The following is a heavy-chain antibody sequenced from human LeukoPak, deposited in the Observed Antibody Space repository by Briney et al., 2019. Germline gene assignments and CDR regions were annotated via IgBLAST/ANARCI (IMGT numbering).Heavy chain of an antibody. J-gene: IGHJ6*02. D-gene: IGHD4-11*01. CDR3: ARGVPNSNSMDV. CDR2: INHSGST. V-gene: IGHV4-34*01. CDR1: GGSFSGYY. Sequence: PSETLSLTCAVYGGSFSGYYWSWIRQPPGKGLEWIGEINHSGSTNYNPALKSRVTISVDTSKNQFSLKLSSVTAADTAVYYCARGVPNSNSMDVWGQGTTVTVSS.